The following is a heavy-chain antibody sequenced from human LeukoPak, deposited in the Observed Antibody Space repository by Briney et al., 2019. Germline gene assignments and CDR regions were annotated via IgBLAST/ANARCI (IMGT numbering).Heavy chain of an antibody. CDR2: ISSSSSYI. CDR3: ARDPDTAMVTGWFDP. CDR1: GFTFSSYS. D-gene: IGHD5-18*01. V-gene: IGHV3-21*01. Sequence: GGSLRLSCAASGFTFSSYSMNWVRQAPGKGLEWASSISSSSSYIYYADSVKGRFTISRDNAKNSLYLQMNSLRAEDTAVYYCARDPDTAMVTGWFDPRGQGTLVTVSS. J-gene: IGHJ5*02.